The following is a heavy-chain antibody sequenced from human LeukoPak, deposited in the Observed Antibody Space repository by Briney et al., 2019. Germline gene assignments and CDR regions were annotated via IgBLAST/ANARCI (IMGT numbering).Heavy chain of an antibody. CDR2: IYYSGST. V-gene: IGHV4-59*01. Sequence: QVQLQESGPGLVKPSETLSLTCTVSGGSISSYYWSWIRQPPGKGLAWIGYIYYSGSTNYNPSLKSRVTISVDTSKNQFSLKLSSVTAADTAVYYCASSITMVRGPFDYWGQGTLVTVSS. CDR1: GGSISSYY. CDR3: ASSITMVRGPFDY. D-gene: IGHD3-10*01. J-gene: IGHJ4*02.